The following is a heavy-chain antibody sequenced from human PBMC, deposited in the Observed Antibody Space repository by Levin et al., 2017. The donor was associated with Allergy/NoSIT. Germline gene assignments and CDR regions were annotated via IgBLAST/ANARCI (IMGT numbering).Heavy chain of an antibody. CDR1: GFTFSSYW. CDR2: IKQDGSEK. Sequence: GGSLRLSCAASGFTFSSYWMSWVRQAPGKGLEWVANIKQDGSEKYYVESVKGRFTISRDNAKNSLYLQMNSLRAEDTAVYYCARDQTATAGSNFDFWGQGTLVTVSS. J-gene: IGHJ4*02. V-gene: IGHV3-7*03. CDR3: ARDQTATAGSNFDF. D-gene: IGHD6-13*01.